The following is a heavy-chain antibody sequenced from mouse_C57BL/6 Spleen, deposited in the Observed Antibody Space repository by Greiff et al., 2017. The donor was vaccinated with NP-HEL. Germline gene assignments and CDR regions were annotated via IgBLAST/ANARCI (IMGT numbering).Heavy chain of an antibody. CDR3: ARTAQATYYFDY. Sequence: VQLQQSGPELVKPGASVKISCKASGYAFSSSWMNWVKQRPGKGLEWIGRIYPGDGDTNYNGKFKGKATLTADKSSSTAYMQLSSRTSEDSAVYFGARTAQATYYFDYWGQGTTLTVSS. CDR1: GYAFSSSW. J-gene: IGHJ2*01. D-gene: IGHD3-2*02. CDR2: IYPGDGDT. V-gene: IGHV1-82*01.